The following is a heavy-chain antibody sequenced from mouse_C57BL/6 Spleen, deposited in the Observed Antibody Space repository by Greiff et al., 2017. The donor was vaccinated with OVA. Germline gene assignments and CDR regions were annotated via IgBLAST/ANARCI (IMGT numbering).Heavy chain of an antibody. Sequence: VQLKQSGPVLVKPGASVKMSCKASGYTFTDYYMNWVKQSHGKSLEWIGVINPYNGGTSYNQKFKGKATLTVDKSSSTAYMELNSLTSEDSAVYYCARRDGYYWYFDVWGTGTTVTVSS. J-gene: IGHJ1*03. CDR2: INPYNGGT. CDR1: GYTFTDYY. CDR3: ARRDGYYWYFDV. V-gene: IGHV1-19*01. D-gene: IGHD2-3*01.